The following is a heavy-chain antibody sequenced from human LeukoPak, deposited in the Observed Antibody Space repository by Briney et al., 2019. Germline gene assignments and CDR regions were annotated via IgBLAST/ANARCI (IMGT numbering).Heavy chain of an antibody. V-gene: IGHV3-21*01. CDR2: ISSSGSYI. J-gene: IGHJ4*02. D-gene: IGHD5-12*01. CDR3: ARGPSGYHNT. Sequence: GGSLRLSCAASGFTFSSYGMSWVRQAPGKGLEWVSSISSSGSYIYYADSVKGRFTISRDNSKNTLYLQMNSLRAEDTAVYYCARGPSGYHNTGGQGTLVTVSS. CDR1: GFTFSSYG.